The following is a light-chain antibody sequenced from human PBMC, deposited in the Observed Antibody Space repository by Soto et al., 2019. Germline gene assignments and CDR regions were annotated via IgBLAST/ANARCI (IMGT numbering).Light chain of an antibody. CDR2: DVN. CDR1: SSDVGGYNY. V-gene: IGLV2-11*01. Sequence: QSALTQPRSVSGSPGQSVTISCTGTSSDVGGYNYVSWYQQHPGKAPKLMFYDVNKRPSGVPDRFSGSKSGNTASLTISGLQAEDEADYYCCSYAGSYTLVFGGGTKLTVL. CDR3: CSYAGSYTLV. J-gene: IGLJ2*01.